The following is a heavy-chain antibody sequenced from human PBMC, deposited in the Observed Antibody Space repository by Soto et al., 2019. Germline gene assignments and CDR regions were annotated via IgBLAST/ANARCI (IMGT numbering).Heavy chain of an antibody. J-gene: IGHJ2*01. CDR1: GGFFRRGSYH. V-gene: IGHV4-31*03. Sequence: QGQLQASGPGLVKPSHTLSLTCTVSGGFFRRGSYHWHWIRQHPGKGLVWIGFIFDCGTADYYPCLQGRVSISVAPPRNQLSLNMTSVTAADTAICYCARSYGDYGIEGLWGRGTLGTVST. CDR2: IFDCGTA. CDR3: ARSYGDYGIEGL. D-gene: IGHD4-17*01.